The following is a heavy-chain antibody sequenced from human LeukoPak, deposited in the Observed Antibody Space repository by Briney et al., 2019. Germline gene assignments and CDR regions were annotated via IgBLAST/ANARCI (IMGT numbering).Heavy chain of an antibody. CDR2: ISGSGGST. Sequence: GGSLRLSCAASGFTFSSYAMSWVRQAPGKGLEWVSAISGSGGSTYYADSVKGRFTISRDNSKNTLYLQMNSPRAEDTAVYYCAREDNDFWSGYCADVWGKGTTVTVSS. V-gene: IGHV3-23*01. CDR1: GFTFSSYA. CDR3: AREDNDFWSGYCADV. J-gene: IGHJ6*04. D-gene: IGHD3-3*01.